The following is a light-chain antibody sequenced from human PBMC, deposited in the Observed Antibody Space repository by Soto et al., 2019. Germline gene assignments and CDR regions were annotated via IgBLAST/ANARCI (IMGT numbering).Light chain of an antibody. CDR1: SSDVGGYDY. J-gene: IGLJ1*01. CDR2: EVT. Sequence: QSVLTQPASVSGCPGQSIAISCTGTSSDVGGYDYVSWYQQHPDKAPKLIIYEVTKRPSGVSNRFSGSKSGNTASLTISGLQPDDEADYYCSSHTRGDTRVFGSGTKVTVL. V-gene: IGLV2-14*01. CDR3: SSHTRGDTRV.